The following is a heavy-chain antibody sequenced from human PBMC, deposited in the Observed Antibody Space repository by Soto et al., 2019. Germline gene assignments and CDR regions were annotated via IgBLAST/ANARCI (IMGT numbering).Heavy chain of an antibody. V-gene: IGHV1-69*13. Sequence: ASVKVSCRASGGTFSSYAISWVRQAPGQGLEWMGGIIPIFGTANYAQKFQGRVTITADESTSTAYMELSSLRSEDTAVYYCARDGDNWNGEDAFDIWGQGTMVTVAS. CDR3: ARDGDNWNGEDAFDI. CDR2: IIPIFGTA. CDR1: GGTFSSYA. D-gene: IGHD1-1*01. J-gene: IGHJ3*02.